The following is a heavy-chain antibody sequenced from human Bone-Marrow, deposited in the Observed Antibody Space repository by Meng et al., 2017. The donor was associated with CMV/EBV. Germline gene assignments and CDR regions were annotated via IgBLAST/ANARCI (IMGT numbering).Heavy chain of an antibody. J-gene: IGHJ1*01. CDR1: GFTLIGHW. V-gene: IGHV3-73*01. CDR2: IRSKPNNYAT. D-gene: IGHD1-1*01. Sequence: GESLKISCAASGFTLIGHWMHWVRQTSGKGLEWVGRIRSKPNNYATVYATSVQGRFTISRDDSKNTMYLQMNSLKTEDTAVYYCTSPLGTVIWGQGTRVTGSS. CDR3: TSPLGTVI.